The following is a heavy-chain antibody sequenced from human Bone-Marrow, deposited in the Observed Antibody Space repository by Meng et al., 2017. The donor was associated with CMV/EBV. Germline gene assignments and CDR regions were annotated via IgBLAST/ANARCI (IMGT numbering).Heavy chain of an antibody. CDR2: ISSSSSTI. V-gene: IGHV3-48*04. D-gene: IGHD3-22*01. Sequence: GESLKISCAASGFTFSSYSMNWVRQAPGKGLEWVSYISSSSSTIYYADSVKGRFTISRDNAKNSLYLQMNSLRAEDTAVYYCARDGDGSGYYLYEVLYFQHWGQGTLVTVSS. CDR3: ARDGDGSGYYLYEVLYFQH. J-gene: IGHJ1*01. CDR1: GFTFSSYS.